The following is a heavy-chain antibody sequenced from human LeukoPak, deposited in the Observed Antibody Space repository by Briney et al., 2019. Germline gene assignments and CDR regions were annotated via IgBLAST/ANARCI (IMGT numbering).Heavy chain of an antibody. CDR3: AKPPEVVPAAVYYYMDV. CDR2: ISGNGGST. Sequence: PGGSLRLSCAASGFTFSSYAMSWVRQAPGKGLEWVSAISGNGGSTYYADSVKGRFTISRDNSKNTLYLQMNSLRAEDTAVYYCAKPPEVVPAAVYYYMDVWGKGTTVTVSS. J-gene: IGHJ6*03. D-gene: IGHD2-2*01. CDR1: GFTFSSYA. V-gene: IGHV3-23*01.